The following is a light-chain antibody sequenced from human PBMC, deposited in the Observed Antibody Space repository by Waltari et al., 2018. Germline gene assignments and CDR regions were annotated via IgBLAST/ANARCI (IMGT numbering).Light chain of an antibody. CDR1: NIGSKN. CDR3: QVWDTNSGEV. V-gene: IGLV3-21*02. Sequence: YVLTQPPSVSVAPGETARISCGGNNIGSKNVYWYQQKAGQAPVLVVYNDRDRPSGIPERFSGSNSGNTATLTISRVEARDEADYYCQVWDTNSGEVFGGGTKVTVL. CDR2: NDR. J-gene: IGLJ2*01.